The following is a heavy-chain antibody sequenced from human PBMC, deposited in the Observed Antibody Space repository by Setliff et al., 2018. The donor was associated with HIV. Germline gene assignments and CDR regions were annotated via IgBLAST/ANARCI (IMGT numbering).Heavy chain of an antibody. V-gene: IGHV4-39*07. CDR3: ARGLAQFDLT. J-gene: IGHJ5*02. CDR1: GGTFSLSSYY. Sequence: PSETLSLTCTVSGGTFSLSSYYWGWIRQPPGKGLEWIGSINHSGNTYHSPSLKTRVTISIDTSKNQFSLKLSSVTAADTAVYYCARGLAQFDLTWGQGTLVTVSS. CDR2: INHSGNT.